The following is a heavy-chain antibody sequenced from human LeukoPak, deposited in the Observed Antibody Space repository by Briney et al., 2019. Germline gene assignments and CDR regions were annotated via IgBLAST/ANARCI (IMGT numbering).Heavy chain of an antibody. CDR2: IWYDGSNK. CDR1: GFTFSSYG. Sequence: GGSLRLSCAASGFTFSSYGMHWVRQAPGKGLEWVAAIWYDGSNKYYADSVKGRFTISRDNSKNTLYLQMNSLRAEDTAVYYCAKDPGGILTGYLDYWGQGTLVTVSS. V-gene: IGHV3-33*06. CDR3: AKDPGGILTGYLDY. D-gene: IGHD3-9*01. J-gene: IGHJ4*02.